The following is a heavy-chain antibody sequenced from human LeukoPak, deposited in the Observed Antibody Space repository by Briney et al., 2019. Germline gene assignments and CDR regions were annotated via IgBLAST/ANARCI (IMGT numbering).Heavy chain of an antibody. J-gene: IGHJ1*01. Sequence: PGGSLRLSCAGSGFTFSDSWMAWVGQVAGKGLEWVANINKRGSETYYVDSVRGRFTISRDNDKNSLFLQMNSLRVDDTALYYCARELVVGPAEYFQHWGHGTLVTVSS. CDR3: ARELVVGPAEYFQH. CDR2: INKRGSET. V-gene: IGHV3-7*01. CDR1: GFTFSDSW. D-gene: IGHD2-8*02.